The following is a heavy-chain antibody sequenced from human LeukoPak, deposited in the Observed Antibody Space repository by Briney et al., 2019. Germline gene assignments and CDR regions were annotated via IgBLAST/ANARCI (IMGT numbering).Heavy chain of an antibody. J-gene: IGHJ4*02. D-gene: IGHD4-23*01. CDR3: ARDGGNEGFDY. V-gene: IGHV4-59*12. CDR2: IYYSGST. CDR1: GGSISSYY. Sequence: PSETLSLTCTVSGGSISSYYWSWIRQPPGKGLEWIGYIYYSGSTNYNPSLKSRVTISVDTSKNQFSLKLSSVTAADTAVYYCARDGGNEGFDYWGQGTLVTVSS.